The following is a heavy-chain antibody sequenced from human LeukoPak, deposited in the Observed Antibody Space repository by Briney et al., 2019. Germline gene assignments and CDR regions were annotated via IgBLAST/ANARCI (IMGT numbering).Heavy chain of an antibody. J-gene: IGHJ6*03. CDR1: GGSISSYY. V-gene: IGHV4-59*01. Sequence: SETLSLTCTVSGGSISSYYWSWIRQPPGKGLEWIGYIYYSGSTNYNPSLKSRVTISVDTSKNQFSLKLSSVTAADTAVYYCARLTAYDYMDVWGKGTTVTVSS. D-gene: IGHD5-18*01. CDR2: IYYSGST. CDR3: ARLTAYDYMDV.